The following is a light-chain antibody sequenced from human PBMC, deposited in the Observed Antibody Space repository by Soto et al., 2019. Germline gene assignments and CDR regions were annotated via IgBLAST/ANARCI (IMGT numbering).Light chain of an antibody. CDR3: QVWDITTDHYV. Sequence: SYVLTQPPSVSVAPEKTARLTCGGDNIGSKRVHWYRQKPGQAPVLVIYYDSDRPSGIPERFSGSNSGNTATLTINRVEAGYEADYYCQVWDITTDHYVFGTGTKLTVL. CDR1: NIGSKR. CDR2: YDS. J-gene: IGLJ1*01. V-gene: IGLV3-21*04.